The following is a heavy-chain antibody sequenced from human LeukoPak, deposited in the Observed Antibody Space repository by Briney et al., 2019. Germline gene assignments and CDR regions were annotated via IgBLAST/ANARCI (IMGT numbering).Heavy chain of an antibody. D-gene: IGHD1-26*01. CDR3: ARDQVGANVY. Sequence: PAETLSLTCTVSGGSIKDYYWSWLRRPPGKGLEWIGYISYSGSAHYNPSLRSRVTISLDTSKNQFSLNLRSVSAAHTAVYYCARDQVGANVYWGQGTLVTVSS. CDR1: GGSIKDYY. V-gene: IGHV4-59*01. CDR2: ISYSGSA. J-gene: IGHJ4*02.